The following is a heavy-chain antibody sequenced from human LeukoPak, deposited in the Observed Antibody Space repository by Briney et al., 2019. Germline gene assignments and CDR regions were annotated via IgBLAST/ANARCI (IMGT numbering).Heavy chain of an antibody. CDR2: ISYDGSNK. Sequence: PGGSLRLSCAASGFTFSGYAMHWVRQAPGKGLEWVAVISYDGSNKYYADSVKGRFTISRDNFKNTLYLQMNSLRTEDTAAYYGLRGRDSGYSSGQDYWGQGTLVTVSS. CDR1: GFTFSGYA. V-gene: IGHV3-30-3*01. J-gene: IGHJ4*02. CDR3: LRGRDSGYSSGQDY. D-gene: IGHD6-19*01.